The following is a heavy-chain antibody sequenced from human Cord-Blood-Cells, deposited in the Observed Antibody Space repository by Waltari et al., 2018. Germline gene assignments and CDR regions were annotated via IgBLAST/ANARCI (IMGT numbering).Heavy chain of an antibody. J-gene: IGHJ4*02. D-gene: IGHD6-6*01. CDR2: IRSKAYGGTT. CDR3: TIDSSSFDY. CDR1: GFTFGDYA. Sequence: EVQLVESGGGWVQPGRYLRLSCTASGFTFGDYAMSWVRQAPGKGLEWVGFIRSKAYGGTTEYAASVKGRFTISRDDSKSIAYLQMNSLKTEDTAVYYCTIDSSSFDYWGQGTLVTVSS. V-gene: IGHV3-49*04.